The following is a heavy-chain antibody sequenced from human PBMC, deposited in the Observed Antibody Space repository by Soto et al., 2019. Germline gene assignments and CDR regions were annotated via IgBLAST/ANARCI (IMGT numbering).Heavy chain of an antibody. CDR3: AKVSRNCGGDCYRDDAFVI. D-gene: IGHD2-21*02. J-gene: IGHJ3*02. CDR1: GFTFSSYA. CDR2: ISYDGSNK. Sequence: QVQLVESGGGVVQPGRSLTLSCAASGFTFSSYAMHWVGQAPGKGLEWVAVISYDGSNKHYADSGRFTISRDNSKHTLYLQMNSLRAEDTAAYYCAKVSRNCGGDCYRDDAFVIWGQGTMVIVSS. V-gene: IGHV3-30*18.